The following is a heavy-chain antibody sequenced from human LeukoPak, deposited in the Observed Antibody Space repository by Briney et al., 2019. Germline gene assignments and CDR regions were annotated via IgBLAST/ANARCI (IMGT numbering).Heavy chain of an antibody. CDR1: GGSISSYY. CDR2: IYTSGST. D-gene: IGHD1-26*01. J-gene: IGHJ4*02. CDR3: ARENSGSYREFDY. Sequence: SETLSLTCTVSGGSISSYYWSWIRQPAGKGLEWIGRIYTSGSTNYNASLKSRVSMSVDTSKNQYSLKLSSVTAADTAVFYCARENSGSYREFDYWGQGTLVTVSS. V-gene: IGHV4-4*07.